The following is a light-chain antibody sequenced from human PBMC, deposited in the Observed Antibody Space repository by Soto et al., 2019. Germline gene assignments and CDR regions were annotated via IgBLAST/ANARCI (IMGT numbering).Light chain of an antibody. V-gene: IGKV4-1*01. CDR3: QQYYSTPSPT. CDR1: QSVLFSSNNKNY. J-gene: IGKJ4*01. Sequence: DIVMTQSPDSLAVSLGERATINCKSSQSVLFSSNNKNYLAWYQQKPGQPPKLLISWASTRESGVPDRFSGSGSETDFTLTISSLQAEDVAVDHCQQYYSTPSPTFGGGTKVEIK. CDR2: WAS.